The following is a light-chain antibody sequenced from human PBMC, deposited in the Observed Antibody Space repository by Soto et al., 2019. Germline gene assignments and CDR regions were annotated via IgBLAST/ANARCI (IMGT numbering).Light chain of an antibody. Sequence: DIQLTQSPSFLSASLGDRVTITCRASQGINRFLAWYQQKPGKAPKLLIYAASTLQSGVPSRFRGSGSGTEFTLTISSLQPEDFATYYCQQLKSNLITFGQGTRLEIK. CDR1: QGINRF. CDR3: QQLKSNLIT. V-gene: IGKV1-9*01. CDR2: AAS. J-gene: IGKJ5*01.